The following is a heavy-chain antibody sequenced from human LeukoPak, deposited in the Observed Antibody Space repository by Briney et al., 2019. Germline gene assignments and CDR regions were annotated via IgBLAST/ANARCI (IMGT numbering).Heavy chain of an antibody. CDR3: TRIVGTTFDH. J-gene: IGHJ4*02. Sequence: GRSLRLSCTASGFTFGDYAMSWVRQAPGKGLEWVGFIRRKGYGGTTEYAASVKGRFTISRDDSKSIAYLQMDSLKTEDTAAYYCTRIVGTTFDHWGQGSLVTVSS. CDR1: GFTFGDYA. V-gene: IGHV3-49*04. CDR2: IRRKGYGGTT. D-gene: IGHD5-12*01.